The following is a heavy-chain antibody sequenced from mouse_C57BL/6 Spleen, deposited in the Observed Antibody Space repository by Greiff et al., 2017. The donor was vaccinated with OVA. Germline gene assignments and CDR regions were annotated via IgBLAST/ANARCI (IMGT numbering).Heavy chain of an antibody. CDR3: VLYYGSSYGYAMDY. V-gene: IGHV1-81*01. D-gene: IGHD1-1*01. CDR1: GYTFTSYG. Sequence: QVHVKQSGAELARPGASVKLSCKASGYTFTSYGISWVKQRTGQGLEWIGEIYPRSGNTYYNEKFKGKATLTADKSSSTAYMELRSLTSEDSAVYFCVLYYGSSYGYAMDYWGQGTSVTVSS. CDR2: IYPRSGNT. J-gene: IGHJ4*01.